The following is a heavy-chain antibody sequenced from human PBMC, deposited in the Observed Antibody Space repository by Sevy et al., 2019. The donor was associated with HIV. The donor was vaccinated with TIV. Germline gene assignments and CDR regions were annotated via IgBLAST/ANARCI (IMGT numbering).Heavy chain of an antibody. CDR3: AKDGGYRSPSLAN. D-gene: IGHD2-15*01. CDR2: ISGSGGST. CDR1: GFTFSSYA. J-gene: IGHJ4*02. V-gene: IGHV3-23*01. Sequence: GGSLRLSCAASGFTFSSYAMTWVRQAPGKGLEWVSLISGSGGSTFYADSVRGRFTISRDNSKNTLYLQMNSLRADATAVYYCAKDGGYRSPSLANWGQGTLVTVSS.